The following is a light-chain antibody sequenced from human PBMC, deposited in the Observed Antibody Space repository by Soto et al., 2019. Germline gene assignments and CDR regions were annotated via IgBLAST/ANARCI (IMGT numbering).Light chain of an antibody. V-gene: IGKV3-20*01. CDR3: QQCGNSPVT. Sequence: EIVLTQSPGTLSLSPGERATLSCRASQSVGSNHLAWYQHRSGQAPRLLIYDTSRRATGIPDRFSGSGSGTDFTLTISRLEPEDFAVYFCQQCGNSPVTFGPGTKVDIK. J-gene: IGKJ3*01. CDR2: DTS. CDR1: QSVGSNH.